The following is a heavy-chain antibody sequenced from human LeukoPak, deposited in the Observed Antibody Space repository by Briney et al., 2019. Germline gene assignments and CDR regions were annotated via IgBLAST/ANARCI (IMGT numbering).Heavy chain of an antibody. J-gene: IGHJ3*02. D-gene: IGHD6-6*01. Sequence: PGGSLRLSCAASGFTVSSDYMSWVRQAPGKGLEWVSVIYSGGNTYYRDSVEGRFTISRDNSKNTVYLQMNSLRAEDTAVYYCARTLVRRSDAFDIWGQGTMVTVSS. CDR1: GFTVSSDY. CDR3: ARTLVRRSDAFDI. CDR2: IYSGGNT. V-gene: IGHV3-53*01.